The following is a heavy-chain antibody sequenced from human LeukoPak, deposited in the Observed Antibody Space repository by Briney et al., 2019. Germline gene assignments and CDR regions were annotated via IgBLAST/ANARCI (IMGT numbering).Heavy chain of an antibody. CDR1: GFTFSSFE. D-gene: IGHD1-26*01. Sequence: GGSLRLSCAASGFTFSSFEMNWVRQAPGKGLEWVSYISTSGSTTYYADSVKGRFTISRDNAKNSLYLQMNSLRAEDTALYYCARSNLEVGSYYYYYYYYMDVWGKGTTVTVSS. CDR3: ARSNLEVGSYYYYYYYYMDV. J-gene: IGHJ6*03. CDR2: ISTSGSTT. V-gene: IGHV3-48*03.